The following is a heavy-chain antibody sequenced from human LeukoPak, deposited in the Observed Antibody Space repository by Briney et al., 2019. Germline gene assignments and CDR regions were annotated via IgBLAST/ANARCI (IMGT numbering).Heavy chain of an antibody. J-gene: IGHJ5*02. V-gene: IGHV4-59*01. D-gene: IGHD3-22*01. CDR3: ARLYYYDSRGDWFDP. Sequence: PSETLSLTCTVSGGSISSCYWSWIRQPPGKGLEWIGYIYYSGSTNYNPSLKSRVTISVDTSKNQFSLKLSSVTAADTAVYYCARLYYYDSRGDWFDPWGQGTLVTVSS. CDR1: GGSISSCY. CDR2: IYYSGST.